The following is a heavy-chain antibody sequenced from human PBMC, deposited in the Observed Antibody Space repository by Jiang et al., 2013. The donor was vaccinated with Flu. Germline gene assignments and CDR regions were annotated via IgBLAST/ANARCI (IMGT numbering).Heavy chain of an antibody. CDR1: GFTFSDYE. D-gene: IGHD5-18*01. CDR3: ARDGGYSYGYGGCDLDY. Sequence: GLVQPGGSLRLSCAASGFTFSDYEMNWVRQAPGKGLEWVSYIDGRGSTIYYADSLRGRFTISRDNAKNSLYLQMNSPGAEDTAVYYCARDGGYSYGYGGCDLDYWGQGALVTVSS. V-gene: IGHV3-48*03. J-gene: IGHJ4*02. CDR2: IDGRGSTI.